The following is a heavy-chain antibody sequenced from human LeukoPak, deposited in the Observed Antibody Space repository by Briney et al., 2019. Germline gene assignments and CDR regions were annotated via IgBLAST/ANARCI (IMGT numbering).Heavy chain of an antibody. CDR2: IYPDDSDT. V-gene: IGHV5-51*01. D-gene: IGHD1-26*01. J-gene: IGHJ4*02. CDR1: WYPFTNYW. Sequence: GESLKSSCKGSWYPFTNYWIGWVRQMPGKGLEWMGVIYPDDSDTSYSPSFRGQVTISADKSISTAYLQWSSLKASDAAMYYCARLMLGRHIDYWGQGTLVTVSS. CDR3: ARLMLGRHIDY.